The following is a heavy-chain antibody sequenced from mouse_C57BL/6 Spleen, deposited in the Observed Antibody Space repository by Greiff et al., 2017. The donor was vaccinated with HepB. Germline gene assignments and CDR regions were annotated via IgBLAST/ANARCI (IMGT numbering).Heavy chain of an antibody. J-gene: IGHJ1*03. Sequence: QVQLQQPGAELVRPGSSVKLSCKASGYTFTSYWMHWVKQRPIQGLEWIGNIDPSDSETHYNQKFKDKATLTVDKSSSTAYMQLSSLTSEDSAVYYCARVTTVVADGYFGVWGTGTTVTVSS. CDR2: IDPSDSET. D-gene: IGHD1-1*01. CDR1: GYTFTSYW. V-gene: IGHV1-52*01. CDR3: ARVTTVVADGYFGV.